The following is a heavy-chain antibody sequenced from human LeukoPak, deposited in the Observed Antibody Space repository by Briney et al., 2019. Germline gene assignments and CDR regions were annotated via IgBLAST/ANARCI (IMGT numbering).Heavy chain of an antibody. D-gene: IGHD2-2*01. J-gene: IGHJ6*02. CDR3: ARLEAKVQLNYYYYGMDV. CDR1: GYTFTSYY. CDR2: INPSGGST. Sequence: GASVKVFCKASGYTFTSYYMHWVRQAPGQGLEWMGIINPSGGSTSYAQKFQGRVTMTRDTSTSTVYMELSSLRSEDTAVYYCARLEAKVQLNYYYYGMDVWGQGTTVTVSS. V-gene: IGHV1-46*01.